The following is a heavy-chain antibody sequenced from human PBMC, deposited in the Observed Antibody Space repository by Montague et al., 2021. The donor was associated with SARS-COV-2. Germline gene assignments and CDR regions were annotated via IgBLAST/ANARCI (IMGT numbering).Heavy chain of an antibody. CDR3: AKEGSAFSSSWFDC. CDR1: GFTFSDYG. J-gene: IGHJ4*02. Sequence: SLRLSCAASGFTFSDYGMQWVRQSPDRGLEWVAVVAHDGSVKKYAESVKGRFTISRDNSQKTVSLQMDSLGVEDSGVYYCAKEGSAFSSSWFDCWGQGTLVTVSS. V-gene: IGHV3-30*18. CDR2: VAHDGSVK. D-gene: IGHD6-13*01.